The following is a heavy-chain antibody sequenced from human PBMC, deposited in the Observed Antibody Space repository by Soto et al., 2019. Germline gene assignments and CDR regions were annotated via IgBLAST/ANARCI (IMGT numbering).Heavy chain of an antibody. Sequence: QVQLQESGPGLVKPSQTLSLTCTVSGDSISSADYYWNWIRQSPGKGLEWIGYIYYSGNTYYNPSLKSRVTISVDTSKNQFSLKLTSVTAADTAVYYCAVELSGYSYGPGEVYWGQGTLVTVSS. V-gene: IGHV4-30-4*01. J-gene: IGHJ4*02. CDR2: IYYSGNT. D-gene: IGHD5-18*01. CDR1: GDSISSADYY. CDR3: AVELSGYSYGPGEVY.